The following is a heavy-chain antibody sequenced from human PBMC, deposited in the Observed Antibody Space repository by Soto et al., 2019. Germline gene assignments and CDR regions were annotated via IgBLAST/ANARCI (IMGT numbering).Heavy chain of an antibody. D-gene: IGHD2-2*01. CDR1: GFPFTRYA. J-gene: IGHJ6*02. V-gene: IGHV3-30-3*01. CDR3: ARERDALDV. Sequence: QVQLVESGGGVVQPGRSLTLSCAASGFPFTRYAIHWVRQAPGKGLEWVAVISHDGGIKHYADSVKGRFTISRDNAKNTLYLQMNRVRDEDTAVYRCARERDALDVWGQGSTLT. CDR2: ISHDGGIK.